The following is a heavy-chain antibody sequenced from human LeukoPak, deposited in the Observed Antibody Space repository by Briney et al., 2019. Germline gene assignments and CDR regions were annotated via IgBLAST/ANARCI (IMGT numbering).Heavy chain of an antibody. CDR3: AKDRTAAGTSGFDY. CDR2: IWYDGRTE. Sequence: GGSLRLSCAASGFTFSDYWIHWVRQAPGKGLEWVAVIWYDGRTENYADSVKGRFTISRDNSKNTLYLQMNSLRAEDTAVFYCAKDRTAAGTSGFDYWGQGTLVTVSS. J-gene: IGHJ4*02. D-gene: IGHD6-13*01. CDR1: GFTFSDYW. V-gene: IGHV3-33*06.